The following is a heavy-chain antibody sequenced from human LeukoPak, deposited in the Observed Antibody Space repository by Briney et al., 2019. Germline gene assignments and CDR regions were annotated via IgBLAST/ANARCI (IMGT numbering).Heavy chain of an antibody. CDR3: ARVRAYDDYGDYFDY. Sequence: QPGGSLRLSCEVSGFTFNRHWMIWVRQAPGKGLEWVANIKQDGSEKHCVGSVKGRFTISRDNAENSLYLQMTSLRADDTAVYYCARVRAYDDYGDYFDYWGQGSLVTVSS. D-gene: IGHD4-17*01. J-gene: IGHJ4*02. V-gene: IGHV3-7*05. CDR2: IKQDGSEK. CDR1: GFTFNRHW.